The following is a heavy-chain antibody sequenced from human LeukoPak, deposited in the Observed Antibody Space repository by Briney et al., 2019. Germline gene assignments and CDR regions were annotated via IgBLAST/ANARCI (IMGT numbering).Heavy chain of an antibody. CDR3: ALEGMATLDAFDI. CDR1: GGTFSSYT. CDR2: IIPILGIA. Sequence: SVKVSCKASGGTFSSYTISWVRQAPGQGLEWMGRIIPILGIANYAQKFQGRVTITADKSASTAYMELSSLRSEDTAVYYCALEGMATLDAFDIWGQGTMVTVSS. J-gene: IGHJ3*02. D-gene: IGHD5-24*01. V-gene: IGHV1-69*02.